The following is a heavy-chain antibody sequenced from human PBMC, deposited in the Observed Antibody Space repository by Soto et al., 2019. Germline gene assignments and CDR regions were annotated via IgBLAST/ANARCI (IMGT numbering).Heavy chain of an antibody. D-gene: IGHD3-22*01. CDR1: GFTFSNYW. J-gene: IGHJ4*02. Sequence: GGSLRLSCVASGFTFSNYWMHWVRQAPGKGLVWVSRINSDGSSTSYADPVKGRFTISRDNSKNTVDLQMDSLRVEDTAVFYCAKDTYYHDSSGYYTFDYWGQGTLVTVSS. CDR3: AKDTYYHDSSGYYTFDY. CDR2: INSDGSST. V-gene: IGHV3-74*01.